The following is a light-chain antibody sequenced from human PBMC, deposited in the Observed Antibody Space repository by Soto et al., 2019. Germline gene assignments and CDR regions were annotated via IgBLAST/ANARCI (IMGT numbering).Light chain of an antibody. CDR1: QSVSSN. J-gene: IGKJ5*01. Sequence: EIVMPQAPATLSVSPGERATLSCRASQSVSSNLAWYQQKPGQAPRVVVYGASTRATGIPARFSGSGSGTEFTLTISGLQSEDFAVYYCQTYDSWPLFGQGTRLEI. CDR2: GAS. V-gene: IGKV3-15*01. CDR3: QTYDSWPL.